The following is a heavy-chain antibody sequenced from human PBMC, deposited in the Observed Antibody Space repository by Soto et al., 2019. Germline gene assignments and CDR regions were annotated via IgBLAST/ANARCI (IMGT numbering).Heavy chain of an antibody. D-gene: IGHD2-21*02. CDR1: GYTLSNYA. CDR2: INTGNGIA. V-gene: IGHV1-3*04. CDR3: ARPNCGGDCSFAFDI. Sequence: LVQSGAEVKESGAALKVSCKASGYTLSNYAIHWVRQAPGQGLEWMGWINTGNGIAKYSQRFQGRVIMTRDTSISTAYLELSGLTSDDTAVYYCARPNCGGDCSFAFDIWGQGTSVSVSS. J-gene: IGHJ3*02.